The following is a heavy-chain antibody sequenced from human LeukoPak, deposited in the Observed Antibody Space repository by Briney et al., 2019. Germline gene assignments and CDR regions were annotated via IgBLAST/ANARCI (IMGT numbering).Heavy chain of an antibody. Sequence: GGSLRLSCAASGFTFSSYAMSWVRQAPGKGLGWVSAISGSGGSTYYADSVKGRFTISRDNSKNTLYLQMNSLRAEDTAVYYCAKVPVDIVATTGGYFDYWGQGTLVTVSS. CDR3: AKVPVDIVATTGGYFDY. J-gene: IGHJ4*02. D-gene: IGHD5-12*01. CDR2: ISGSGGST. CDR1: GFTFSSYA. V-gene: IGHV3-23*01.